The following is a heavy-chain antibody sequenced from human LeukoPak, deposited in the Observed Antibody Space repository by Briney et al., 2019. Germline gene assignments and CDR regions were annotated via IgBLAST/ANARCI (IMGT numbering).Heavy chain of an antibody. Sequence: PGRSLRLSCAASGFISSAYAMHWVRQAPGKGLEWVAVISYDGSNKYYADSVKGRFTISRDNSKKMLYVQMNSLRVEDTAVYYCVVLGYYYDSSGYLGYYYYGMDVWGQGTTDTVSS. D-gene: IGHD3-22*01. V-gene: IGHV3-30*04. J-gene: IGHJ6*02. CDR1: GFISSAYA. CDR3: VVLGYYYDSSGYLGYYYYGMDV. CDR2: ISYDGSNK.